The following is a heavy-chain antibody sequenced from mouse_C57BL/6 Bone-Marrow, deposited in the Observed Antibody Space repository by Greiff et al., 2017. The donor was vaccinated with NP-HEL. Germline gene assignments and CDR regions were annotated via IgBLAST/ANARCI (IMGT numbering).Heavy chain of an antibody. Sequence: QVQLQQPGAELVKPGASVKLSCKASGYTFTSYWMQWVKQRPGQGLEWIGEIDPSDSYTNYNQKFKGKATLTVDKSSSTAYMQLHSLTSEDSAVYYCARDRPGFPYFAMDYWGQGTPVTVSS. CDR1: GYTFTSYW. V-gene: IGHV1-50*01. CDR2: IDPSDSYT. CDR3: ARDRPGFPYFAMDY. J-gene: IGHJ4*01.